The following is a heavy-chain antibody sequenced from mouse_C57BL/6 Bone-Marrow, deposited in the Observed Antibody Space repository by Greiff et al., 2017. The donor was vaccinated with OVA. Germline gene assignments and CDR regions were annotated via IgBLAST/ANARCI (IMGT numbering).Heavy chain of an antibody. J-gene: IGHJ1*03. V-gene: IGHV1-53*01. D-gene: IGHD2-2*01. CDR1: GYTFTGYW. CDR3: ARCVGYYWYFDV. CDR2: INPSNGGT. Sequence: QVQLQQPGTELVKPGASVKLSCKASGYTFTGYWMHWVKQRPGQGLEWIGNINPSNGGTNYNEKFKSKATLTVDKSSSTAYMQLSSLTSEDSAVYYCARCVGYYWYFDVWGTGTTVTVSS.